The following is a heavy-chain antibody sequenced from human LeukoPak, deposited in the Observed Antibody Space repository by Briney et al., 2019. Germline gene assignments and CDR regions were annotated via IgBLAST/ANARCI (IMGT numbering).Heavy chain of an antibody. CDR3: ARRGFSGHGSIYAMDV. CDR2: IYYSGST. CDR1: GASFSSSSYS. D-gene: IGHD5-12*01. Sequence: SETLSLTCTVSGASFSSSSYSWAWIRQSPGKGLEWIGTIYYSGSTYYNPSLKSRVTISVDTSKNQFSLNLSSVTAADTAVFHCARRGFSGHGSIYAMDVWGQGTTVTVSS. J-gene: IGHJ6*02. V-gene: IGHV4-39*01.